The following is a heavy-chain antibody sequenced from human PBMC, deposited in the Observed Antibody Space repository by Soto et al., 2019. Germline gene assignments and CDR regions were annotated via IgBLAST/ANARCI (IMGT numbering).Heavy chain of an antibody. Sequence: GGSLRLACAASGFAFSSEWMHWVRQAPGKGLVWVSRIDPYDTGITYADSVKGRFTISRDNAKNTLYLQMNSLRAEDTAGYYCTSDTFGARDSWGQGTLVTVSS. V-gene: IGHV3-74*01. CDR3: TSDTFGARDS. J-gene: IGHJ4*02. CDR1: GFAFSSEW. CDR2: IDPYDTGI. D-gene: IGHD2-15*01.